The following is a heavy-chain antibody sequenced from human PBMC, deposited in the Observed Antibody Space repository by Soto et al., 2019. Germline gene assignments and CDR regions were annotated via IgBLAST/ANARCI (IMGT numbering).Heavy chain of an antibody. Sequence: QVQLVQSGAEVKKPGSSVKVSCTASGGTLSSNAISWVRQAPGQGLEWMGAIIPMFGSPKYAQNFQGRVTITADNPTSTIYMEMISLTSADTAVYYCARGGFVAGLYNAMDAWGQGTTVAVTS. CDR3: ARGGFVAGLYNAMDA. CDR1: GGTLSSNA. V-gene: IGHV1-69*06. CDR2: IIPMFGSP. J-gene: IGHJ6*02. D-gene: IGHD6-19*01.